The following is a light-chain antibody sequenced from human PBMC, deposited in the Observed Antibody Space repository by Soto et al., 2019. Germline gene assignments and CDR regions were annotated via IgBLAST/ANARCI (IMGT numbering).Light chain of an antibody. J-gene: IGKJ1*01. Sequence: EIVLTQSPGTLSLSPGERATLSCRASQTVTSSYFAWYQQRPGQAPRLLIYATSSRATGIPDRFSGSGSGTDFTLTISSLDHEDFAVYYCQQYGGSRWTFGQGTKVDIK. CDR3: QQYGGSRWT. CDR2: ATS. CDR1: QTVTSSY. V-gene: IGKV3-20*01.